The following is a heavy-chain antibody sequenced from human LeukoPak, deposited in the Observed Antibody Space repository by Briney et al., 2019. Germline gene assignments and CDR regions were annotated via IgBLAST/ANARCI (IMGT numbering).Heavy chain of an antibody. Sequence: ASVKVSCKASGYTFSDYFIHWVRQAPGQGLEWMGWIIPKSGATNYAQRFRDRVTVTSDTSTAYMELSRQRSDDTAVYYCARVLLYGGPDYWGQGTLVTVSS. D-gene: IGHD4-23*01. CDR2: IIPKSGAT. CDR1: GYTFSDYF. J-gene: IGHJ4*02. V-gene: IGHV1-2*02. CDR3: ARVLLYGGPDY.